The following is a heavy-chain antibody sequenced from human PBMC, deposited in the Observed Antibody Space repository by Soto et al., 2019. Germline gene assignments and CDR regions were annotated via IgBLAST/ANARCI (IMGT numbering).Heavy chain of an antibody. CDR2: IYYSGST. J-gene: IGHJ5*02. Sequence: QVQLQESGPGLVKPSQTLSLTCTVSGGSISSGGYYWSWIRQHPGKGLEWIGYIYYSGSTYYNPSLKSRVTISVDTSKNQFSLKLSSVTAADTAVYYCARQFIVVVPAAMGDWFDPWGQGTLFTVSS. D-gene: IGHD2-2*01. CDR1: GGSISSGGYY. V-gene: IGHV4-31*03. CDR3: ARQFIVVVPAAMGDWFDP.